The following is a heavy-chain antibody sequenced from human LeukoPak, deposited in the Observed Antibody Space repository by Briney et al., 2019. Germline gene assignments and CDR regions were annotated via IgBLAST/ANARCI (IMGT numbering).Heavy chain of an antibody. Sequence: PGGSLRLSCAASGFTFSNAWMSWVRQAPGKGLEWVSYISSRGSTTYYADSVKGRFTISRDNAKNSLYLQMTSLRAEDTAVYYCARVAIAVANYYMDVWGKGTTVTVSS. V-gene: IGHV3-11*04. CDR3: ARVAIAVANYYMDV. CDR1: GFTFSNAW. CDR2: ISSRGSTT. D-gene: IGHD6-19*01. J-gene: IGHJ6*03.